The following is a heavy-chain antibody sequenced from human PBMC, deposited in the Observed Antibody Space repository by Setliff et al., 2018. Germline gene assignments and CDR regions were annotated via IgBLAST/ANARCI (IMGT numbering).Heavy chain of an antibody. CDR3: TRNFLGWLARF. J-gene: IGHJ4*02. V-gene: IGHV4-4*07. CDR2: IYIGGSA. CDR1: GGSISSYY. D-gene: IGHD6-19*01. Sequence: SETLSLTCTVSGGSISSYYWSWIRQPAGKGLEWIGHIYIGGSANYNPSLKSRVTMSIDTSKNQFPLKLKSVTAADTAVYYCTRNFLGWLARFWGRGTLVTVSS.